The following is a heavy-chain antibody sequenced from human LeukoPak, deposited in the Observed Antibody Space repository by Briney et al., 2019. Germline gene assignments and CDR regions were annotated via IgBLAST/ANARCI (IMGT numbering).Heavy chain of an antibody. CDR3: ARYYYDSSGYYYYFDY. CDR2: IYYSGST. V-gene: IGHV4-31*03. Sequence: SETLSLTCTVSGGSISSGGYYWSWIRQHPGKGLEWIGYIYYSGSTYYNPSLKSRVTISVDTSKNEFSLKLSSVTAADTAVYYCARYYYDSSGYYYYFDYWGQGTLVTVSS. J-gene: IGHJ4*02. D-gene: IGHD3-22*01. CDR1: GGSISSGGYY.